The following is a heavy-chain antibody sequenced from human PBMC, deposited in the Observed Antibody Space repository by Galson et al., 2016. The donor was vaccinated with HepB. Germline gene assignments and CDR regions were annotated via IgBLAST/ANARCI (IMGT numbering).Heavy chain of an antibody. CDR1: GFTFSAYG. Sequence: SLRLSCAATGFTFSAYGMHWVRQAPGKGLAWVSRINSDGSRRIYADSVEGRFTISRDNSKNTLYLQMNSLRVEDTAVYYCARGAGSYYYYGMDVWGQGTTVTVSS. CDR2: INSDGSRR. D-gene: IGHD1-26*01. CDR3: ARGAGSYYYYGMDV. V-gene: IGHV3-74*01. J-gene: IGHJ6*02.